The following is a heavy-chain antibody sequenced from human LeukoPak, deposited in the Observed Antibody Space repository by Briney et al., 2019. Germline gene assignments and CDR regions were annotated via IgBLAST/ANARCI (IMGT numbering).Heavy chain of an antibody. Sequence: PGGSLRLSCAASGFTFSSYDMHRVRQATGKGLEWVSAIGTAGDTYYPGSVKGRFTISRENAKNSLYLQMNSLRAGDTAVYYCARGYCTNGVCGWFDPWGQGTLVTVSS. J-gene: IGHJ5*02. D-gene: IGHD2-8*01. V-gene: IGHV3-13*01. CDR2: IGTAGDT. CDR1: GFTFSSYD. CDR3: ARGYCTNGVCGWFDP.